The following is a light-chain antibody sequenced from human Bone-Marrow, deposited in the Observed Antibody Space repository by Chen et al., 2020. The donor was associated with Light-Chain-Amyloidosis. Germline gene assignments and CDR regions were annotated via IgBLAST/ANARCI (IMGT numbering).Light chain of an antibody. Sequence: SYVLTQPSSVSVAPGQTATIACGGNNIGSTSVHWYQQKQGQATLLVVYDDSDRPSGIPERLYGSNSGNTATLTIVRVEAGDEADYYGQVWDRSSDRPVFGGGTKLTVL. CDR1: NIGSTS. J-gene: IGLJ3*02. CDR2: DDS. V-gene: IGLV3-21*02. CDR3: QVWDRSSDRPV.